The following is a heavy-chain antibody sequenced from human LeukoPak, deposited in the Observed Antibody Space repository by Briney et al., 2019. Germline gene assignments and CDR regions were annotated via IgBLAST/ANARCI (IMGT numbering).Heavy chain of an antibody. Sequence: SETLSLTCTVSGGSISSYYWSWIRQPPGKGLEWIGYIYYSGSTNYNPSLKSRVTISVDTSKNQFSLKLSSVTAADTAVYYCARTEATIPPEPFDYWGQGTLVTVSS. CDR2: IYYSGST. J-gene: IGHJ4*02. CDR3: ARTEATIPPEPFDY. V-gene: IGHV4-59*01. D-gene: IGHD5-24*01. CDR1: GGSISSYY.